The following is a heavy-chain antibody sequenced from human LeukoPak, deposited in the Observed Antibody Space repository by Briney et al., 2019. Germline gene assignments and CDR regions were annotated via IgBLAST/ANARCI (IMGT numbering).Heavy chain of an antibody. V-gene: IGHV3-74*01. CDR3: ARDRAADRDGMDV. CDR2: INSDGSST. CDR1: GFTFSSYW. Sequence: QPGGSLRLSCAASGFTFSSYWVHWVRQAPGKGLVWVSRINSDGSSTNYADSAKGRFTISRDNAKNTLYLQMNSLRAEDTAIYYCARDRAADRDGMDVWGKGTTVTVSS. J-gene: IGHJ6*04.